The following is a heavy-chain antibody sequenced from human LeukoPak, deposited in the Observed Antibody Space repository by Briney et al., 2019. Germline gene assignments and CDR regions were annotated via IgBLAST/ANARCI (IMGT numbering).Heavy chain of an antibody. Sequence: GESLKISCKGSGYSFTNYWIGWVRQMPGKGLEWMGISYPGDSDIRYSPSFQGQVTISADKSISTAYLQWSSLKASDTAMYYCARPKSYCSGGICYPEYFHHWGLGTLVTVSS. V-gene: IGHV5-51*01. CDR2: SYPGDSDI. CDR3: ARPKSYCSGGICYPEYFHH. CDR1: GYSFTNYW. D-gene: IGHD2-15*01. J-gene: IGHJ1*01.